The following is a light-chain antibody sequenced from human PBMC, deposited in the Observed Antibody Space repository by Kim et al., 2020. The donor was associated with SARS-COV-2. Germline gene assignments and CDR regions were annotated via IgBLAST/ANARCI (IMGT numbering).Light chain of an antibody. Sequence: SSELTQDPAVSVALGQTVKITCQGVSLRNSYASWYQQKPGQAPQLVVYEKNDRPAGIPDRLSGSSSGNTASLTITGAQAEEGADHFFHLRVSFAKEYVFG. CDR3: HLRVSFAKEYV. J-gene: IGLJ1*01. V-gene: IGLV3-19*01. CDR1: SLRNSY. CDR2: EKN.